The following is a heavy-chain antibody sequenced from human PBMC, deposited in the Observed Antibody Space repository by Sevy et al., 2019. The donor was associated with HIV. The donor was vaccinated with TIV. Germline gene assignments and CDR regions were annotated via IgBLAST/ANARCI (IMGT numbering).Heavy chain of an antibody. Sequence: KVSCKASGYTFTGYYMHWVRQAPGQGLEWMGRINPNRGGTNYAQKFQDRVTMTRETSISTAYMELSRLRSDDTAVYYCARDLYCSGGSCYSGYQNYWGQGTLVTVSS. CDR2: INPNRGGT. V-gene: IGHV1-2*06. CDR1: GYTFTGYY. J-gene: IGHJ4*02. D-gene: IGHD2-15*01. CDR3: ARDLYCSGGSCYSGYQNY.